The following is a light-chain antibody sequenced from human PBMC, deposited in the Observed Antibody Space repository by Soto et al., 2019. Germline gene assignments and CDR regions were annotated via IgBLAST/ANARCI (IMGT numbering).Light chain of an antibody. CDR1: QGISNY. J-gene: IGKJ3*01. Sequence: DIQMTQSPSSLSASVGDRVTITCRASQGISNYLAWYQQKPGKVPKLLIYAASTLQSGVPPRFSGSGSVKDFTLTISSLQPEDVAIYYCQKYNSAAFTFGPGTKVDIK. V-gene: IGKV1-27*01. CDR2: AAS. CDR3: QKYNSAAFT.